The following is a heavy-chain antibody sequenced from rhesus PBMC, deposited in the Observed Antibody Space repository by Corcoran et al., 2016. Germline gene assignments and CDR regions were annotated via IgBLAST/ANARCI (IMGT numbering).Heavy chain of an antibody. CDR2: INGNNGNP. J-gene: IGHJ4*01. V-gene: IGHV4-80*01. D-gene: IGHD2-21*01. CDR1: GASISRYW. CDR3: ARSNTVLVVVAMGGFDY. Sequence: QVQLQESGPGLVKPSETLTLTCTVSGASISRYWWNWIRQPPGKGLEWIGEINGNNGNPNYNPYPKRQVTISQDASNNQFSLKLNSVTSADTAVYYCARSNTVLVVVAMGGFDYWGQGVLVTVSS.